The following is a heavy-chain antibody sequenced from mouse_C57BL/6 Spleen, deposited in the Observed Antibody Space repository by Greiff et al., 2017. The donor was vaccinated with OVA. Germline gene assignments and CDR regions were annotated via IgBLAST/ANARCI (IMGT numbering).Heavy chain of an antibody. V-gene: IGHV1-72*01. CDR2: IDPNSGGT. J-gene: IGHJ2*01. Sequence: VQLQQPGAELVKPGASVKLSCKASGYTFTSYWMHWVKQRPGRGLEWIGRIDPNSGGTKYNEKFKSKATLTVDKPSSTAYMQLSILTSGDSAVYYWAREGTGTDDYWGQGTTLTVSS. D-gene: IGHD4-1*01. CDR3: AREGTGTDDY. CDR1: GYTFTSYW.